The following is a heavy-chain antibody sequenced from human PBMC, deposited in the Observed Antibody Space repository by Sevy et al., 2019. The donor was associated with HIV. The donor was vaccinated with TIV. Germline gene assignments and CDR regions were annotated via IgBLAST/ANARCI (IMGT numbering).Heavy chain of an antibody. Sequence: ASVKVSCKASGYTFTSYYMHWVRQAPGQGLEWMGIINPSGGSTSYAQKFQDRVTMTRDTSTSTVYMELSSLRSEDTAVYYCARAEGRIIGGSYPFDYWGQGTLVTVSS. CDR1: GYTFTSYY. J-gene: IGHJ4*02. D-gene: IGHD3-16*02. V-gene: IGHV1-46*03. CDR3: ARAEGRIIGGSYPFDY. CDR2: INPSGGST.